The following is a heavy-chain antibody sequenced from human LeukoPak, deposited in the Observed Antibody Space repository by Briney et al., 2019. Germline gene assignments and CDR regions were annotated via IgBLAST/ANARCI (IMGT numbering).Heavy chain of an antibody. D-gene: IGHD4-17*01. Sequence: PSETLSLTCAVYGGSFSGYYWSWIRQPPGKGLEWIGEINHSGSTNYNPSLKSRVTISVDTSKNQFSLKLSSVTAADTAVYYCARDAATVTTANWFDPWGQGTLVTVSS. V-gene: IGHV4-34*01. CDR2: INHSGST. J-gene: IGHJ5*02. CDR3: ARDAATVTTANWFDP. CDR1: GGSFSGYY.